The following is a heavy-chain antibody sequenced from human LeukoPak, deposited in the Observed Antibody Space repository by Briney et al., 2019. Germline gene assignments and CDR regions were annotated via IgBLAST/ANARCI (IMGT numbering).Heavy chain of an antibody. J-gene: IGHJ5*02. D-gene: IGHD3-3*01. CDR2: IYHSGST. CDR1: GGSISRGGYS. CDR3: ARGVGFDP. Sequence: SETLSLTCAVSGGSISRGGYSWSWIRQPPGKGLEWIGYIYHSGSTYCNPSLKSRVTISVDTSKNQFSLKLSSVTAADTAVYYCARGVGFDPWGQGTLVTVSS. V-gene: IGHV4-30-2*01.